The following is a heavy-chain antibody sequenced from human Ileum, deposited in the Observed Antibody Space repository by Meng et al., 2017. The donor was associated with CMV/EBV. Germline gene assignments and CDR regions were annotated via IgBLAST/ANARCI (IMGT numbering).Heavy chain of an antibody. CDR2: INPNSGGT. CDR3: ARGGSLVESAAVYVY. D-gene: IGHD2-2*01. CDR1: GYTCNAYY. V-gene: IGHV1-2*02. J-gene: IGHJ4*01. Sequence: SGYTCNAYYMHWVRQAPGLGLEWMGWINPNSGGTNYAQKFQGRVTMTRDTSISTAYMELSRLTSDDTAVYYCARGGSLVESAAVYVYWDQGTLVTVSS.